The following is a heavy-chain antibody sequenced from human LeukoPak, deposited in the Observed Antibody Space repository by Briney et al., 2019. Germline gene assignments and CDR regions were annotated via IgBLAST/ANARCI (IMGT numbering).Heavy chain of an antibody. D-gene: IGHD1-26*01. V-gene: IGHV4-34*01. Sequence: SETLSLTCAVYSGSFSGYSWSWIRQPPGKGLEWIGEINHSGSINYNPSVRSRVTISEDTSKNQFSLKLNSVTAADTAVYYCARRGEPLDYWGQGTLVTVSS. CDR3: ARRGEPLDY. J-gene: IGHJ4*02. CDR2: INHSGSI. CDR1: SGSFSGYS.